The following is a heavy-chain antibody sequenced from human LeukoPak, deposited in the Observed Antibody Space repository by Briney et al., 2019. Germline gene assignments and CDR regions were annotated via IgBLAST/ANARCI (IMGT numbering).Heavy chain of an antibody. CDR2: IIPIFGTT. CDR3: ARGWQLGGDLGDAFDI. D-gene: IGHD2-21*01. Sequence: ASVKVSCMTSGGTFTSYTITWVRQAPGQGLEWMGGIIPIFGTTNYAQKFQGRVTITADESTSTAYMELSRLRSEDTAVYYCARGWQLGGDLGDAFDIWGQGTMVTVSS. V-gene: IGHV1-69*13. CDR1: GGTFTSYT. J-gene: IGHJ3*02.